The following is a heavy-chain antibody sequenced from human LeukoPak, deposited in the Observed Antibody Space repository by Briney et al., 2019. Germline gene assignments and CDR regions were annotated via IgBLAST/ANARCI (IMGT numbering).Heavy chain of an antibody. J-gene: IGHJ4*02. CDR3: AKDRVVYYYDSSGIDY. Sequence: PGGSLRLSCAASGFTFSSYSMHWVRQAPGKGLEWVAVIWYDGSNKYYADSVKGRFTISRDNSKNTLYLQMNSLRAETTAVYYCAKDRVVYYYDSSGIDYWGQGTLVTVSS. V-gene: IGHV3-33*06. D-gene: IGHD3-22*01. CDR1: GFTFSSYS. CDR2: IWYDGSNK.